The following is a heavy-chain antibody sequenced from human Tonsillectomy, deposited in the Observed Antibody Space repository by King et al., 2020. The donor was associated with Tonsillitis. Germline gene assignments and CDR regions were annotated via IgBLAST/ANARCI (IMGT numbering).Heavy chain of an antibody. V-gene: IGHV3-23*04. J-gene: IGHJ6*02. CDR3: AKEVGSSWELYGMDV. CDR1: GFTFSSYV. Sequence: VQLVESGGGLVQPGGSLRLSCAASGFTFSSYVMNWVRQAPGKGLEWVSTISRIGDNTFYADSVKGRFTISRDNSRNTLYLQMDSLRAEDSAVYYCAKEVGSSWELYGMDVWGQGTTVTVSS. D-gene: IGHD6-13*01. CDR2: ISRIGDNT.